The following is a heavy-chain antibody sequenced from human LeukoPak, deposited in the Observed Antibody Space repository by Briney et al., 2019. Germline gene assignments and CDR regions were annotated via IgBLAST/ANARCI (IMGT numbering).Heavy chain of an antibody. J-gene: IGHJ4*02. CDR1: GYTFTSYA. CDR2: INTNTGNP. Sequence: GASVTVSCKASGYTFTSYAMNWVRQAPGQGLEWMGWINTNTGNPAYAQGFTGRFVFSLDTSDSTAYLQISSLKAEDTAVYYCAKGREDIVATIAGRHPDYWRQGTLVTVSS. V-gene: IGHV7-4-1*02. D-gene: IGHD5-12*01. CDR3: AKGREDIVATIAGRHPDY.